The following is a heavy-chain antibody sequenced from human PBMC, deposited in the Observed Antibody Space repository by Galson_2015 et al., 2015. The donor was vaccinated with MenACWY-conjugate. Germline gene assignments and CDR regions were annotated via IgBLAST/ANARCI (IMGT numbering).Heavy chain of an antibody. J-gene: IGHJ4*02. CDR2: ISGSGTNT. CDR1: GFTFSSCA. V-gene: IGHV3-23*01. CDR3: AKTTRSSWSNLPSLPTYFDY. D-gene: IGHD6-13*01. Sequence: SLRLSCAASGFTFSSCAISWVRQAPGKGLEWVSGISGSGTNTYYADSVKGRFTISRDNSKNTLYLQMNTLRAEDTAVYYCAKTTRSSWSNLPSLPTYFDYWGQGTLVTVSS.